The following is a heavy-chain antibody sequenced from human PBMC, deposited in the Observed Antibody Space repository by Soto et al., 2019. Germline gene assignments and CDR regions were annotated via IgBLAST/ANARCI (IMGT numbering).Heavy chain of an antibody. V-gene: IGHV1-24*01. Sequence: GASVKVSCKVSGTSLSGLPMHRVRQAPGKGLEWMGSLDYEEGERSFAHRFQGRLTVTEDTSTDTAYMELSSLMSEDTAVYYCAAGVTTFDYWGQGTLVTVSS. CDR2: LDYEEGER. CDR1: GTSLSGLP. CDR3: AAGVTTFDY. J-gene: IGHJ4*02. D-gene: IGHD4-17*01.